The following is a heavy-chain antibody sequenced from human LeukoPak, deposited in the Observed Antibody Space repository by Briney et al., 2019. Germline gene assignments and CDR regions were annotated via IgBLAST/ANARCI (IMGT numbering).Heavy chain of an antibody. CDR1: GESFSGYY. J-gene: IGHJ4*02. V-gene: IGHV4-34*01. CDR3: ARFTLYYYGSGSLNAYYFDY. Sequence: SETLSLTCAVYGESFSGYYWSWLRQPPGTGLEWIGEINKSGSTNYNTSLKIRVTISVDTSKNQFSLKLSSVTAADTAVYYCARFTLYYYGSGSLNAYYFDYWGQGTLVTVSS. D-gene: IGHD3-10*01. CDR2: INKSGST.